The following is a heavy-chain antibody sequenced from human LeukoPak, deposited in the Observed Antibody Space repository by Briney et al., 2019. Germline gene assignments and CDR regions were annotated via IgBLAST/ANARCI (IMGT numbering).Heavy chain of an antibody. V-gene: IGHV3-7*01. D-gene: IGHD6-25*01. CDR1: GFTFSSYW. Sequence: GGSLRLSFAASGFTFSSYWMSWVRQAPGKGLEWVANIKQDGSEKYYVDSVKGRFTISRDKAKNSLFLQMNSLRAEDTAVYFCAISATARGGFDFWGQGTLVTVSS. J-gene: IGHJ4*02. CDR2: IKQDGSEK. CDR3: AISATARGGFDF.